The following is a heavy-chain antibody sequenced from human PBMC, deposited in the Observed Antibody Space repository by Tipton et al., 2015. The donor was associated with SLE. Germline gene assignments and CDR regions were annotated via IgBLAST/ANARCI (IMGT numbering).Heavy chain of an antibody. V-gene: IGHV4-59*01. CDR1: GGSLSSYY. J-gene: IGHJ3*02. CDR2: IHYSGST. CDR3: ARDPYLGAFDI. Sequence: LRLSCTVSGGSLSSYYWSWIRQPPGKGLEWVGYIHYSGSTKYNPSLKSRVTISVDTSKNQFSLKLSSVTAADTAVYYCARDPYLGAFDIWGQGTMVTVSS. D-gene: IGHD3-16*01.